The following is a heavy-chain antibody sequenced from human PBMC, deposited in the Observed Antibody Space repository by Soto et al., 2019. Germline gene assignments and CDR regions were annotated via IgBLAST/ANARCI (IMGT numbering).Heavy chain of an antibody. V-gene: IGHV1-3*01. D-gene: IGHD3-16*01. CDR1: GYTFTSYA. Sequence: QVQLVQSGAEVQKPGASVKVSCKASGYTFTSYAIHWVRQAPGPRLEWMGWINAGNGNTQYSQKFQGRATITRDTSASIAYMEGSSLRSEDTALYYCAREQSGEIMTMTDAFDIWGQGTMVTVSS. CDR3: AREQSGEIMTMTDAFDI. CDR2: INAGNGNT. J-gene: IGHJ3*02.